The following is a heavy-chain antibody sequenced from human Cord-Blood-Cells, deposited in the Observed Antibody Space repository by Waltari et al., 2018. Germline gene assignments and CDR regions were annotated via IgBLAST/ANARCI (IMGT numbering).Heavy chain of an antibody. D-gene: IGHD6-13*01. J-gene: IGHJ3*02. CDR2: IFSNDEK. CDR1: GFSLSNARMG. Sequence: QVTLKESGPVLVKPTETLTLTCTVSGFSLSNARMGVSWIRQPPGKALEWLAHIFSNDEKSYSTALKSRLTISKDTSKSQVVRTMTNMDPVDTATYYCARIRRSSSWYKDDAFDIWGQGTMVTVSS. CDR3: ARIRRSSSWYKDDAFDI. V-gene: IGHV2-26*01.